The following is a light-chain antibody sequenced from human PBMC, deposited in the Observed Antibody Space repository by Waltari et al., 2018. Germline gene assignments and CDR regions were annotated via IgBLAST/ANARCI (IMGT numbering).Light chain of an antibody. V-gene: IGLV1-44*01. CDR2: CND. CDR1: SSNLGSNT. Sequence: QSVLTQPPSASGAPGQRVTVSCSGSSSNLGSNTVNWYQQLPGTAPKPLISCNDQRPAGVPARFSGSKSGTSASLAISGLQSEDEADYYCAAWDDSLNGLYVFGSGTKVTVL. J-gene: IGLJ1*01. CDR3: AAWDDSLNGLYV.